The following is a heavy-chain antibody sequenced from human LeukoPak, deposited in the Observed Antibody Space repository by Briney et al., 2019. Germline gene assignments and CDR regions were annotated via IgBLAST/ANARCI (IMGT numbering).Heavy chain of an antibody. CDR1: GFTFSSYE. CDR3: ARGHNGYSYYYYGMDV. D-gene: IGHD5-18*01. CDR2: ISSSGSTI. Sequence: GGSLRLSCAASGFTFSSYEMHWVRQAPGKGLEWVSYISSSGSTIYYADSVKGRFTISRDNAKNSLYLQMNSLRAEDTAVYYCARGHNGYSYYYYGMDVWGKGTTVTVSS. V-gene: IGHV3-48*03. J-gene: IGHJ6*04.